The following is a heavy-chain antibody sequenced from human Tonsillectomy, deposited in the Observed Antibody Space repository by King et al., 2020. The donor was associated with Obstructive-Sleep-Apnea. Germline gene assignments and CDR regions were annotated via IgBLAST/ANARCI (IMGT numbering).Heavy chain of an antibody. J-gene: IGHJ4*02. V-gene: IGHV3-30*18. D-gene: IGHD3-9*01. CDR3: AKDERSRRNLTGYYIVY. Sequence: VQLVESGGGVVQPGRSLRLSCAASGFTFSSYGMHWVRQAPGKGLEWVAVISYDGSNKYYADSVKGRFTISRDNSKNTLYVQMNSLRAGDTAVYYCAKDERSRRNLTGYYIVYWGQGTLVTVSS. CDR2: ISYDGSNK. CDR1: GFTFSSYG.